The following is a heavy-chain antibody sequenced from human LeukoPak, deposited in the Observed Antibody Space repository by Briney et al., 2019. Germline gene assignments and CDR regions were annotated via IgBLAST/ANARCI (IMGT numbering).Heavy chain of an antibody. CDR3: ARDLAMAGRDLDY. J-gene: IGHJ4*02. Sequence: GGSLRLSCAASGFSFNSHSMNWVRQAPGKGLEWVSYISSTTRTIFYADSVKGRFTISRDNAKNSLYLQMNSLRAEDTALYYCARDLAMAGRDLDYWGQGTLVTVSS. V-gene: IGHV3-48*04. CDR2: ISSTTRTI. CDR1: GFSFNSHS. D-gene: IGHD6-19*01.